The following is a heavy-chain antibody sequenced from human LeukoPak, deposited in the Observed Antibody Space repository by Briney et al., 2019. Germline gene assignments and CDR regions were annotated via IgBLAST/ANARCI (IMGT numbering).Heavy chain of an antibody. CDR3: ARVYSGSYVYDPAFDY. Sequence: PGGSLRLSCAASGFTFSSYWMSWVRQAPGEGLEWVANIKQDGSEKYYVDSVKGRFTISRDNAKNSLYLQMNSLRAEDTAVYYCARVYSGSYVYDPAFDYWGQGTLVTVSS. CDR1: GFTFSSYW. V-gene: IGHV3-7*04. CDR2: IKQDGSEK. D-gene: IGHD1-26*01. J-gene: IGHJ4*02.